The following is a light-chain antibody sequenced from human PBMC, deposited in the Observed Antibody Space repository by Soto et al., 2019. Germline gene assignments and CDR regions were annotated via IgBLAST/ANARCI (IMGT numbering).Light chain of an antibody. V-gene: IGKV3-11*01. CDR2: DAS. CDR3: QQRSNWPVT. CDR1: QSVSSY. Sequence: EIVLTQSPATLSLSAGDRATLSCRASQSVSSYLAWYQQKPGQAPRLLIYDASNRATGIPARFSGSGSGTDFTLTISSLEPEDFAVYYCQQRSNWPVTFGQGTRLEIK. J-gene: IGKJ5*01.